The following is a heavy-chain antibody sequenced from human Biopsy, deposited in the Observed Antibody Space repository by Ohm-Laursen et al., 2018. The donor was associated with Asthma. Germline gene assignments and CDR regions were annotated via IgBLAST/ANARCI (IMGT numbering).Heavy chain of an antibody. Sequence: SLRLSCTAPGFKFDEYTMHWVRQAPGKGLEWVSGIRWNSATIGYADSVEGRFAISRDNAKNSVFLHMDSLRPEDTAFYYCAKVRSDWVITESFDYWGQGVLVTVSS. J-gene: IGHJ4*02. D-gene: IGHD3-22*01. CDR2: IRWNSATI. CDR3: AKVRSDWVITESFDY. CDR1: GFKFDEYT. V-gene: IGHV3-9*01.